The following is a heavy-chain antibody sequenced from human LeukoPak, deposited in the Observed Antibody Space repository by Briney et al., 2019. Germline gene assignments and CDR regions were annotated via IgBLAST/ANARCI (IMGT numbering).Heavy chain of an antibody. CDR1: GLIYSSYA. CDR3: AKGDRIAAPSY. D-gene: IGHD6-13*01. Sequence: GGSLRLSCAASGLIYSSYAMSWVRPPQGEGLEWVSAISGSGGRTYYADSVKGRFTISRDNSKNTLYLQMNSLRAEDTGVYYCAKGDRIAAPSYWGQGTLVTVSS. V-gene: IGHV3-23*01. CDR2: ISGSGGRT. J-gene: IGHJ4*02.